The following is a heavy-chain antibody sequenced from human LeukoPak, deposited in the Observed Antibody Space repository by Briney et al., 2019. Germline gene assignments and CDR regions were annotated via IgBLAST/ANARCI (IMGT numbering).Heavy chain of an antibody. J-gene: IGHJ4*02. Sequence: ASVKVSCKASGYTFTGYYMHWVRQAPGQGLVWMGWINPNSGGTNYAQKFQGRVTMTRDTSISTAYMELSRLRSDDTAVYYCAIARRWELAHYAYWGQGTLVTVSS. D-gene: IGHD1-26*01. CDR2: INPNSGGT. V-gene: IGHV1-2*02. CDR3: AIARRWELAHYAY. CDR1: GYTFTGYY.